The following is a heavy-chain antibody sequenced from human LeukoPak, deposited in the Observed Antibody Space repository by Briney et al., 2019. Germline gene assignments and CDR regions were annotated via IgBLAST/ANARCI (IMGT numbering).Heavy chain of an antibody. D-gene: IGHD6-13*01. CDR2: IYYSGST. J-gene: IGHJ3*02. V-gene: IGHV4-39*01. CDR3: ARSLPRSSSWYYAFDI. CDR1: GGSISSSSYY. Sequence: PSETLSLTCTVSGGSISSSSYYWGWIRQPPGKGLEWIGSIYYSGSTYYNPSLKSRVTISVDTSKNQFSLKLSSVTAADTAVYYCARSLPRSSSWYYAFDIWGQGTMVTVSS.